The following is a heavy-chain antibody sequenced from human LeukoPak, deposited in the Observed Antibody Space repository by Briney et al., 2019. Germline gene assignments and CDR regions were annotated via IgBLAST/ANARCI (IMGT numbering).Heavy chain of an antibody. D-gene: IGHD1-26*01. CDR2: INDDETST. CDR3: ATTGSGSYYDY. Sequence: PGGSLRLSCAASGFSFSSSWMRWVRQVPGKGREWVSRINDDETSTTYAESVKGRFTISRDNSKNTLFLQMNSLRAEATAGYYCATTGSGSYYDYWGQGTLVTVSS. V-gene: IGHV3-74*01. J-gene: IGHJ4*02. CDR1: GFSFSSSW.